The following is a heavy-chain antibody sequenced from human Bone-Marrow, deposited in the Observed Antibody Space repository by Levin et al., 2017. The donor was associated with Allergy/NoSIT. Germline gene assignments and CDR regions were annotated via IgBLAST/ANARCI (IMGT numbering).Heavy chain of an antibody. Sequence: KAGGSLRLSCTVSGDSISSSSYYWAWIRQPPGKGLELIGRLYYTGNTYYNPSLKSRVTISIDTSKNQFSLKLTFVTAADTSVYYCARQRLANDYFDYWGQGTLVTVSS. CDR2: LYYTGNT. CDR1: GDSISSSSYY. J-gene: IGHJ4*02. D-gene: IGHD3-9*01. CDR3: ARQRLANDYFDY. V-gene: IGHV4-39*01.